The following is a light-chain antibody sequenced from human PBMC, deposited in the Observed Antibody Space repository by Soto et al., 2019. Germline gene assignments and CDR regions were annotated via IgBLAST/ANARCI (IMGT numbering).Light chain of an antibody. V-gene: IGKV3-15*01. CDR3: QHYHGWPWT. Sequence: EIVMTQSPATLSVSPGEGATLSCRASQSISNHLAWFQQKPGQAPRLLITGASTRVTGIPARFSGSGSGTEFTLTISSLQSEDFAVYKCQHYHGWPWTFGQGTKVEI. J-gene: IGKJ1*01. CDR1: QSISNH. CDR2: GAS.